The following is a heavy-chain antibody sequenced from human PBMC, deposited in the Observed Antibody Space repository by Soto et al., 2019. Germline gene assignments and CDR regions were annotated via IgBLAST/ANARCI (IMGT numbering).Heavy chain of an antibody. Sequence: QVQLQGSGPGLVKPSETLSLTCTVSGDSISSSYWSWIRQPPGKGLESIGYIYYSGSTNYNPSLKSRVTISVDTSKNQFSLKLTSVTAADTAVYYCARLHPYCDILTGSQLYECDIWGQGTMVTVSS. CDR1: GDSISSSY. D-gene: IGHD3-9*01. J-gene: IGHJ3*02. CDR3: ARLHPYCDILTGSQLYECDI. CDR2: IYYSGST. V-gene: IGHV4-59*01.